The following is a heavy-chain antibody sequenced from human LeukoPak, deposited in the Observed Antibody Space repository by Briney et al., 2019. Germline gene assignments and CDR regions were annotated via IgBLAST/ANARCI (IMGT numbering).Heavy chain of an antibody. CDR1: GYAFTDYF. CDR3: ATTTRSTASFLS. CDR2: ISPSDGGT. J-gene: IGHJ5*02. Sequence: ASVRVSCKASGYAFTDYFIHWVRQAPGQGLEWMGWISPSDGGTIYAQKFQGRVTMTRDSSIRTAYMEMNRLRSDDTAVYYCATTTRSTASFLSWGQGTLVTVSS. V-gene: IGHV1-2*02. D-gene: IGHD1-1*01.